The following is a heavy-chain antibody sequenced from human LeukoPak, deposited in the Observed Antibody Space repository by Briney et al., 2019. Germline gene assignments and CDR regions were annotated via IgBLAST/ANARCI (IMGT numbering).Heavy chain of an antibody. D-gene: IGHD4-23*01. CDR2: IYSDGDT. V-gene: IGHV3-66*01. CDR1: GFTVRTNY. Sequence: GGSLRLSCAASGFTVRTNYMSWVRQAPGKGLEWVSVIYSDGDTYYTDSVKGRFGISRDNSKNTVYLQMSSLRAEDTAVYYCARESTVVTPGVFEHWGQGTLVTASS. CDR3: ARESTVVTPGVFEH. J-gene: IGHJ4*02.